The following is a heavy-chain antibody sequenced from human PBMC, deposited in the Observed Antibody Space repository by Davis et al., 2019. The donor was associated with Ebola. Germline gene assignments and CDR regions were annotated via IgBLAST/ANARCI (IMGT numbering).Heavy chain of an antibody. CDR1: GFTFDDYT. CDR2: ISWDGDST. CDR3: TRGERYDDGSGPFVGEGAYYMDV. D-gene: IGHD3-22*01. Sequence: GESLKISCAASGFTFDDYTIHWVRQAPGKGLEWVSLISWDGDSTWYADSVKGRFTISRDNSKNSLYLQMNNLRTEENALYYCTRGERYDDGSGPFVGEGAYYMDVWGKGTTVTVSS. V-gene: IGHV3-43*01. J-gene: IGHJ6*03.